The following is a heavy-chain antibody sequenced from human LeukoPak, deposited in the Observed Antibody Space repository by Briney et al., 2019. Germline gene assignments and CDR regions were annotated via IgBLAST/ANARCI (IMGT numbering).Heavy chain of an antibody. Sequence: SETLSLTCTVSGASMSSHYWTWIRQDPGTGLEWIGNIYYTGTTSYNPALESRVTIPLDTSNNQSSLKLTSVTAADTAVYYCAKEGGPARPGLDSWGQGTLVTVSS. CDR2: IYYTGTT. D-gene: IGHD6-6*01. CDR1: GASMSSHY. CDR3: AKEGGPARPGLDS. V-gene: IGHV4-59*11. J-gene: IGHJ4*02.